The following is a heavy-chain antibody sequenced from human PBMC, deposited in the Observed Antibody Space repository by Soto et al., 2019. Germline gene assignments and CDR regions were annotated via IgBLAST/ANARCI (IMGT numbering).Heavy chain of an antibody. D-gene: IGHD3-9*01. CDR3: AKSLHDILIGSAFDY. CDR2: ISWNSGGI. J-gene: IGHJ4*02. Sequence: EVQLVESGGGLVQPDRSLRLSCAASGFTFDDYAMHWVRQGPGKGLEWVSGISWNSGGIGYADSVKGRFTISRDNAKNSLYLQMDRLRPEDTAFYYCAKSLHDILIGSAFDYWGQETLVTVSS. CDR1: GFTFDDYA. V-gene: IGHV3-9*01.